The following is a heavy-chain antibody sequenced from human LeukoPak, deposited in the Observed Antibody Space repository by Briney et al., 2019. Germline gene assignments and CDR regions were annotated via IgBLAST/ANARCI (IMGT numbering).Heavy chain of an antibody. D-gene: IGHD1-26*01. CDR3: ARQGPSYHSAYSH. CDR2: IYPGKSDI. Sequence: GESLKISCEASGYSFTTYWITWVRQMPGKGLEWLGFIYPGKSDIRYSPSFQGLVTISADTSISTAYLQWNSLGASDTALYYCARQGPSYHSAYSHWGQGTLITVSS. V-gene: IGHV5-51*01. CDR1: GYSFTTYW. J-gene: IGHJ4*02.